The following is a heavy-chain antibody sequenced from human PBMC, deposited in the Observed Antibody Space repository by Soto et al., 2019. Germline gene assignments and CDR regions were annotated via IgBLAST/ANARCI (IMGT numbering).Heavy chain of an antibody. CDR1: GFTFSSYA. Sequence: GGSLRLSCAASGFTFSSYAMSWVRQAPGKGLEWVSAISGSGGSTYYADSVKGRFTISRDNSKNTLYLQMNSLSAEDTAVYYCAKAALLGATNTLFFDYWGQGTLVTVSS. D-gene: IGHD5-12*01. CDR3: AKAALLGATNTLFFDY. CDR2: ISGSGGST. V-gene: IGHV3-23*01. J-gene: IGHJ4*02.